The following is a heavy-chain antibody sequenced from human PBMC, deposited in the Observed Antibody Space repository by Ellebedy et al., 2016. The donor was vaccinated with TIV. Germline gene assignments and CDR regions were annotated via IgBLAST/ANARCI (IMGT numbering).Heavy chain of an antibody. CDR3: ARGDNYYYDSSGYYYSH. CDR1: GYTFTSYY. CDR2: INPTSGDS. J-gene: IGHJ4*02. D-gene: IGHD3-22*01. Sequence: ASVKVSCRASGYTFTSYYLYWVRQAPGQGLDWMGIINPTSGDSNYAQKFQGRVTMTRETSTSTVYMELSSLRSEDTAVYYCARGDNYYYDSSGYYYSHWGQGTLVTVSS. V-gene: IGHV1-46*01.